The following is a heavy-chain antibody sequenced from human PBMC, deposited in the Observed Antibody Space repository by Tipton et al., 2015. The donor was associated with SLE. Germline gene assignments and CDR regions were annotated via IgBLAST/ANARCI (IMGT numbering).Heavy chain of an antibody. Sequence: TLSLTCTVSGGSISGGSYYWSWIRQPAGKGLEWIGHIYTSGSTNYNTSLKSRVTISVDTSKNQFSLKLRSVTAADTAVYYCARLKGRLELPGYHYYMDVWGKGTTVTVSS. V-gene: IGHV4-61*09. CDR1: GGSISGGSYY. CDR3: ARLKGRLELPGYHYYMDV. J-gene: IGHJ6*03. D-gene: IGHD1-7*01. CDR2: IYTSGST.